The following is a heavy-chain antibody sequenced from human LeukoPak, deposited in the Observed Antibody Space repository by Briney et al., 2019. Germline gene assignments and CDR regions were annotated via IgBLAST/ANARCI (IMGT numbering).Heavy chain of an antibody. J-gene: IGHJ4*02. CDR3: AREWQGGIAAAGTRIEGDY. D-gene: IGHD6-13*01. CDR2: IKQDGSEK. V-gene: IGHV3-7*01. CDR1: GLSVSGYW. Sequence: GGSLRLSCAVSGLSVSGYWMTWVRQAPGKGLEWVANIKQDGSEKNYVDSVKGRFTISRDNAENTLFLQMNSLRVEDTAVYYCAREWQGGIAAAGTRIEGDYWGQGTLVAVSS.